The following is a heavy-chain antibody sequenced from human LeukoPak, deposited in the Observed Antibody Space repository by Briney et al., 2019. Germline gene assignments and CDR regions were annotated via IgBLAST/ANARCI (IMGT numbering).Heavy chain of an antibody. CDR3: ARSADDSSGYYPSHYYYYYYMDV. CDR1: GFTVSSNY. D-gene: IGHD3-22*01. J-gene: IGHJ6*03. CDR2: IYSGGST. V-gene: IGHV3-53*01. Sequence: GGSLRLSCAASGFTVSSNYMSWVRQAPGKGLEWVSVIYSGGSTYYADSVKGRFTISRDNSKNTLYLQMNSLRAEDTAVYYCARSADDSSGYYPSHYYYYYYMDVWGKGTTVTVSS.